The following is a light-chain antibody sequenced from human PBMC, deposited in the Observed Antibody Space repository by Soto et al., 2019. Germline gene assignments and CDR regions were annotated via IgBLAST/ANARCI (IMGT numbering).Light chain of an antibody. Sequence: EIVMTQSPATLSVSPGERATLSCRASQSVSSNLAWYQQIPGQAPRLLIYGASTRATGIPARFSGSGSGTEFTLTISSLQSEDFAVYYCQQYNNGPPGTFGQGTK. CDR1: QSVSSN. CDR3: QQYNNGPPGT. V-gene: IGKV3-15*01. CDR2: GAS. J-gene: IGKJ1*01.